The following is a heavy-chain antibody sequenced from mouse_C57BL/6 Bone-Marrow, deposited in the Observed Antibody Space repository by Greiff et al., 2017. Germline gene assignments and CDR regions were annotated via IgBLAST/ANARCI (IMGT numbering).Heavy chain of an antibody. J-gene: IGHJ2*01. CDR1: GYTFTDYY. V-gene: IGHV1-77*01. CDR3: ARYHYYGSSQYYFDY. D-gene: IGHD1-1*01. Sequence: QVQLKESGAELVKPGASVKISCKASGYTFTDYYINWVKQRPGQGLEWIGKIGPGSGSTYYNEKFKGTATLTANKSSSTAYMQLSSLTSEDSAVYFLARYHYYGSSQYYFDYGGKGTTLTVSS. CDR2: IGPGSGST.